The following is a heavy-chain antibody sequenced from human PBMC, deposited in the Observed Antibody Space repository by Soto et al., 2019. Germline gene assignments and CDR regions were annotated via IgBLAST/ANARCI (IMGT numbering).Heavy chain of an antibody. V-gene: IGHV1-46*01. Sequence: QVQLVQSGAEVKKPGASVKVSCKASGYKFINHYIHWVRQAPGVGLEWMGIINPNGGGTDYAQKFPCRVTMTTYTYASTVHMELSSLRSEDTAVYFCARDSSASATSYSFDYWGQGTLVTVSS. J-gene: IGHJ4*02. CDR1: GYKFINHY. CDR3: ARDSSASATSYSFDY. D-gene: IGHD3-10*01. CDR2: INPNGGGT.